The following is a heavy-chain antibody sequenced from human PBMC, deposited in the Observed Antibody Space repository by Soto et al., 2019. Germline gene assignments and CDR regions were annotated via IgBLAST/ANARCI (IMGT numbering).Heavy chain of an antibody. Sequence: QVQLVQSGAEVKKPGSSGKVSCQASGGTFGSFALRWVRQAPGQGLGWVGGVIPIFDKTNYAQQFQGRVTLTADDSPSTAYMELSSMTHEDPAVYYCASLLQLWSDLVVWGQGTLVTVSS. J-gene: IGHJ4*01. CDR3: ASLLQLWSDLVV. D-gene: IGHD5-18*01. CDR1: GGTFGSFA. CDR2: VIPIFDKT. V-gene: IGHV1-69*01.